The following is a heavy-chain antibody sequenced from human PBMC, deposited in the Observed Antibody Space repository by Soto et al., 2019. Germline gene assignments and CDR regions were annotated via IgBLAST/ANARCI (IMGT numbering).Heavy chain of an antibody. Sequence: SETLSLTCTVSGGSISSGGYYWSWIRQHPGKGLEWIGYIYYSGSTYYNPSLKSRVTISVDTSKNQFSLKLSSVTAADTAVYYCARALPAAIPWFDPWGQGTLVTVSS. D-gene: IGHD2-2*01. V-gene: IGHV4-31*03. CDR1: GGSISSGGYY. CDR3: ARALPAAIPWFDP. CDR2: IYYSGST. J-gene: IGHJ5*02.